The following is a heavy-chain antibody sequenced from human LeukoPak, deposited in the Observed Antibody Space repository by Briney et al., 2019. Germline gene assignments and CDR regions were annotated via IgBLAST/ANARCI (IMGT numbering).Heavy chain of an antibody. J-gene: IGHJ3*02. CDR2: INPSGGST. CDR1: GYTFTSYY. Sequence: GASVKVSCKASGYTFTSYYMHWVRQAPGQGLEWMGIINPSGGSTSYAQKFQGRVTMTRDTSTSTVYMELSSLRSEDTAVYYCARGLLFSSSAHDAFDIWGQGTMVTVSS. V-gene: IGHV1-46*01. D-gene: IGHD6-6*01. CDR3: ARGLLFSSSAHDAFDI.